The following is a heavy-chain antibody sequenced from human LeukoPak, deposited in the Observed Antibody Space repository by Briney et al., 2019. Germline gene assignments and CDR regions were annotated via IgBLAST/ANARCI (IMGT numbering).Heavy chain of an antibody. Sequence: ASVKVSCKASGYTFTSYDINWVRQATGQGLEWMGWMNPNSGNTGYAQKFQGRVTMTRNTSISTAYMELSSLRSEDTAVYYCARFGIAAAVAYYYYGMDVRGQGTTVTVSS. CDR3: ARFGIAAAVAYYYYGMDV. V-gene: IGHV1-8*01. CDR2: MNPNSGNT. D-gene: IGHD6-13*01. J-gene: IGHJ6*02. CDR1: GYTFTSYD.